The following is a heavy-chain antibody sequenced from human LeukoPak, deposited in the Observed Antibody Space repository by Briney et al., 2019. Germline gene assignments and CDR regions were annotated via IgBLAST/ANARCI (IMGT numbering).Heavy chain of an antibody. J-gene: IGHJ5*02. D-gene: IGHD2-2*01. CDR1: GGSISSGGYS. CDR3: ARVQYQLLSTFDP. Sequence: PSETLSLTCAVSGGSISSGGYSWSWIRQPPGKGLEWIGYIYHSGSTYYNPSLKSRVTISVDRSKNQFSLKLSSVTAADTAVYYCARVQYQLLSTFDPWGQGTLVTVSS. CDR2: IYHSGST. V-gene: IGHV4-30-2*01.